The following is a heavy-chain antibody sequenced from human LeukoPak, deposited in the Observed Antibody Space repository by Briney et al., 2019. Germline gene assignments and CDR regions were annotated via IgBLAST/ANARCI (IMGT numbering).Heavy chain of an antibody. CDR3: ARGNVQRDFDY. CDR1: GYTFTSYG. V-gene: IGHV1-46*01. D-gene: IGHD3-10*02. CDR2: INPSGGST. Sequence: ASVKVSCKASGYTFTSYGISWVRQAPGQGLEWMGIINPSGGSTSYAQKFQGRVTMTRDTSTSTVYMELSSLRSEDTAVYYCARGNVQRDFDYWGQGTLVTVSS. J-gene: IGHJ4*02.